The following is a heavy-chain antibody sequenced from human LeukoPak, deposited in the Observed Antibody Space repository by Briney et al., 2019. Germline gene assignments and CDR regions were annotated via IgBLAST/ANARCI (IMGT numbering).Heavy chain of an antibody. CDR1: GGSISSYH. V-gene: IGHV4-59*01. D-gene: IGHD3-22*01. CDR3: ARGGHYYDSSGFGPYYFDY. Sequence: PSETLSLTCTVSGGSISSYHWSWIRQPPGKGLEWIGYIFYSGSTKYNPSLKSRVTISVDTSKNQFSLSLTSVTAADSAVYYCARGGHYYDSSGFGPYYFDYWGQGALVTDSS. J-gene: IGHJ4*02. CDR2: IFYSGST.